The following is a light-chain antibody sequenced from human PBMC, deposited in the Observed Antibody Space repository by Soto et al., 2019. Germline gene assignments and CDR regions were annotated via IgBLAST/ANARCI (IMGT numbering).Light chain of an antibody. CDR2: AAS. J-gene: IGKJ1*01. Sequence: DIQMTQSPSSLSASVGDRVAITCRASQSISSYLNWYQQKPGKAPKLLIYAASSLQSGVPSRLSGSGSGTDFTLTISSLQPEDFATYYCQQSYSTLTWTFGQGTKVDIK. CDR1: QSISSY. CDR3: QQSYSTLTWT. V-gene: IGKV1-39*01.